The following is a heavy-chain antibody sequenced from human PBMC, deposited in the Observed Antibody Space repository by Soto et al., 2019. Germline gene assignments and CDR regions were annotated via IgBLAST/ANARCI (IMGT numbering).Heavy chain of an antibody. D-gene: IGHD6-19*01. CDR2: IYHSGST. V-gene: IGHV4-30-2*02. CDR1: GGSISSGGYS. J-gene: IGHJ4*02. CDR3: ARSGSGSGWL. Sequence: QLQLQESGSGLVKPSQTLSLTCAVSGGSISSGGYSWSWIRQPPGKGLEWIGYIYHSGSTKYNPSLRSRVTISVDTSKNQFSLKLTSVAAADTAVYYCARSGSGSGWLGGQGTLVTVSS.